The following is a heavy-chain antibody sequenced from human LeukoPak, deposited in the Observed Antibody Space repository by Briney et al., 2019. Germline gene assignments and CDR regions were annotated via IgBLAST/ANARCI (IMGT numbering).Heavy chain of an antibody. V-gene: IGHV4-39*01. Sequence: TSETLSLTCTVSGGSISSSSYYWGWIRQPPGKGLGWIGSIYYSGSTYYNPSLKSRVTISADTSKKEISLNLISVTAADTAIYYCARHAGTYYDFWSGYFNYFDPWGQGTLVTVSS. CDR1: GGSISSSSYY. CDR3: ARHAGTYYDFWSGYFNYFDP. CDR2: IYYSGST. J-gene: IGHJ5*02. D-gene: IGHD3-3*01.